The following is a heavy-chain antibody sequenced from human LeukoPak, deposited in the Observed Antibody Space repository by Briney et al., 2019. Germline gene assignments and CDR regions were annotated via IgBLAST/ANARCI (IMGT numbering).Heavy chain of an antibody. CDR3: ARVDGYESYYFDY. Sequence: ASVKVSCKASGYTFTGYYMHWVRQAPGQGLEWMGWINPNSGGTNYAQKFQGRVTMTRDTSISTAYMELSRLRSDDTAVYYCARVDGYESYYFDYWGQGTLVTVSS. D-gene: IGHD5-24*01. V-gene: IGHV1-2*02. CDR2: INPNSGGT. J-gene: IGHJ4*02. CDR1: GYTFTGYY.